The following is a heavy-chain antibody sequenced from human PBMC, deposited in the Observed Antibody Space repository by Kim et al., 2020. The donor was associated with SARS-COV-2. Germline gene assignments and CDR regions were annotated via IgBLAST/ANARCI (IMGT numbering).Heavy chain of an antibody. D-gene: IGHD3-3*01. J-gene: IGHJ6*02. V-gene: IGHV4-31*02. Sequence: PKSRVTIAVDTSKNQFSLKLGSVTAAATAVYYCARGITIFGVVTNGMDVWGQGTTVTVSS. CDR3: ARGITIFGVVTNGMDV.